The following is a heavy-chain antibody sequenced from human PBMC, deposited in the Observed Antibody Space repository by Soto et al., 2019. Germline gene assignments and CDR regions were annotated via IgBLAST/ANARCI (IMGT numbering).Heavy chain of an antibody. D-gene: IGHD3-10*01. Sequence: GSLRLSCAASGFNFSNFAVSWFRQAPGKGLEWVSGISDSGGSTYYADSVEGRFTISRDNSKNTLYLQMESLRGEDTAVYYCVKEVGGSGKIDPWGQGPPVTVSS. V-gene: IGHV3-23*01. J-gene: IGHJ5*02. CDR1: GFNFSNFA. CDR2: ISDSGGST. CDR3: VKEVGGSGKIDP.